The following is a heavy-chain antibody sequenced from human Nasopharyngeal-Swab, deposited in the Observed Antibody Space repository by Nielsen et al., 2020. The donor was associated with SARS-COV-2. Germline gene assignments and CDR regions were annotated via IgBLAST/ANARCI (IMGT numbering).Heavy chain of an antibody. CDR1: GYTFTGYY. J-gene: IGHJ4*02. Sequence: ASVKVSCKASGYTFTGYYMYWVRQAPGQGLEWMGRINPNTGGTNYAQKFQGRVIMTRDTSISTAYMELSRLTSDDTAVYYCARRGATTMTTSPFDFWGQGTLVTVSS. CDR3: ARRGATTMTTSPFDF. CDR2: INPNTGGT. D-gene: IGHD4-11*01. V-gene: IGHV1-2*06.